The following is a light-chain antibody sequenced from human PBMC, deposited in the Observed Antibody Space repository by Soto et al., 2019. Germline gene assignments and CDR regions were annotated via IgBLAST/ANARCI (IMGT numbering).Light chain of an antibody. J-gene: IGKJ1*01. CDR3: QQYSDYFPWT. CDR2: DAS. CDR1: QSISHL. Sequence: DIQMTQSPSTLSASVGDRVTITCRASQSISHLLAWYQQKPGRVPNLLIFDASRLQSGVPLRFSGSGSGTEFTLTISSLQPDDFATYYCQQYSDYFPWTFGQGTKVDIK. V-gene: IGKV1-5*01.